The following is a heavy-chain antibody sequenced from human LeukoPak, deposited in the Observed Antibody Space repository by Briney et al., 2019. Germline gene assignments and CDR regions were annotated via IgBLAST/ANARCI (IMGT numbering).Heavy chain of an antibody. CDR1: GFTFSSYG. CDR3: AKDLAN. CDR2: ISYDGSNK. V-gene: IGHV3-30*18. Sequence: GGSLRLSCAASGFTFSSYGMHWVRQAPGKGLEWVAVISYDGSNKYYADSVKGRFTISRGNSKNTLYLQMNSLRAEDTAVYYCAKDLANWGQGTLVTVSS. J-gene: IGHJ4*02.